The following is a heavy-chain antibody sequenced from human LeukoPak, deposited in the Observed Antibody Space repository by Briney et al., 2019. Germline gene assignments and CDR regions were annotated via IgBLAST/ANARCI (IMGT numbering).Heavy chain of an antibody. CDR3: ARVITMIRGVIMGWFDP. CDR1: GYTFTRYF. J-gene: IGHJ5*02. V-gene: IGHV1-46*01. CDR2: INPGGGST. D-gene: IGHD3-10*01. Sequence: ASVKVSCKASGYTFTRYFMHWVRQAPGQGLEWMGIINPGGGSTNYAQKFQGRVTMTRDTSTSTVYMELSSLRSEDTAVYYSARVITMIRGVIMGWFDPWGQGTLVTVSS.